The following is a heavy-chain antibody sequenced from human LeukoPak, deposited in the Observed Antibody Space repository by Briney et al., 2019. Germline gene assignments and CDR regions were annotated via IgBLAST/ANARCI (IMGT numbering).Heavy chain of an antibody. V-gene: IGHV3-30-3*01. CDR1: GFTFSSYD. CDR3: ARDYVPCSGFLQH. CDR2: ISYDGSNK. Sequence: GGSLRLSCTASGFTFSSYDMHWVRQAPGKGLEWVSVISYDGSNKYYADSVKGRFTISRDNSKTTLYLQMNRLRAEDTAVYYCARDYVPCSGFLQHWGQGTLVTVSS. D-gene: IGHD2-15*01. J-gene: IGHJ1*01.